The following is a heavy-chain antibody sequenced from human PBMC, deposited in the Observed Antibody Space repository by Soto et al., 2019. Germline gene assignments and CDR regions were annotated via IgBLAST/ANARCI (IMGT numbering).Heavy chain of an antibody. CDR1: GGTFSSYA. CDR2: IIPISGTA. V-gene: IGHV1-69*13. D-gene: IGHD6-13*01. CDR3: ARDSAAAGSPSWYYYYGMDV. J-gene: IGHJ6*02. Sequence: ASVKVSCKASGGTFSSYAISWVRQAPGQGLEWMGGIIPISGTANYAQKFQGRVTITADESTSTAYMELSSLRSEDTAVYYCARDSAAAGSPSWYYYYGMDVWGQGTTVTVSS.